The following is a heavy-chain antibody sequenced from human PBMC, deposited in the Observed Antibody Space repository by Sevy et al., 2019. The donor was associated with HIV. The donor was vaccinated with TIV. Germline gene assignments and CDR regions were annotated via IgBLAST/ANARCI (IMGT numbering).Heavy chain of an antibody. V-gene: IGHV1-2*06. CDR2: INPNSGGT. Sequence: ASVKVSCKASGYTFTGYYMHWVRQAPGQGLEWMGRINPNSGGTNYAQKFQGRVTMTRDTSISTAYMELSRLRSDDTAVYYCARVRGYDSSGYYKGVAFDIWGQRTMVTVSS. CDR1: GYTFTGYY. CDR3: ARVRGYDSSGYYKGVAFDI. D-gene: IGHD3-22*01. J-gene: IGHJ3*02.